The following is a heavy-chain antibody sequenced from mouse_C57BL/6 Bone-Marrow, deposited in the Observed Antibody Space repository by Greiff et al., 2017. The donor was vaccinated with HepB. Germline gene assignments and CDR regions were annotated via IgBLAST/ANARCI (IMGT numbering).Heavy chain of an antibody. J-gene: IGHJ3*01. CDR2: IRLKSDNYAT. V-gene: IGHV6-3*01. CDR3: AFFYGSSFAY. D-gene: IGHD1-1*01. CDR1: GFTFSNYW. Sequence: DVHLVESGGGLVQPGGSMKLSCVASGFTFSNYWMNWVRQSPEKGLEWVAQIRLKSDNYATHYAESVKGRFTISRDDSKSSVYLQMNNLRAEDTGIYYCAFFYGSSFAYWGQGTLVTVSA.